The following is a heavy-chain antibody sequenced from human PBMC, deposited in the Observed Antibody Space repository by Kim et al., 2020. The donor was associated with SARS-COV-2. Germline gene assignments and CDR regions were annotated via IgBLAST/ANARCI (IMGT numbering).Heavy chain of an antibody. Sequence: ASVKVSCKASGYTFTNYAINWVRQAPGQGLEWVGWINTNTGNPTYAQNFTGRFVVSLDTSVSTAYLHITSLKAEDTTVYYCGRGKKDYWGQGTLVTVSS. J-gene: IGHJ4*02. CDR1: GYTFTNYA. CDR3: GRGKKDY. V-gene: IGHV7-4-1*02. CDR2: INTNTGNP.